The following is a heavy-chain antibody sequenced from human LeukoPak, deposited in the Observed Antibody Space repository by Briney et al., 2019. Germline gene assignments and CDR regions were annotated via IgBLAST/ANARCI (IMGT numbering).Heavy chain of an antibody. D-gene: IGHD2-15*01. V-gene: IGHV4-38-2*01. CDR2: IYHSGST. J-gene: IGHJ6*04. CDR1: GYSISSGYY. Sequence: SETLSLTCAVSGYSISSGYYWGWIRQPPGKGLEWIGSIYHSGSTYYNPSLKSRVTISVDTSKNQFSLKLSSVTAADTAVYCCARVVMCGNSGSCYQSYYYYYGMDVWGKGTTVT. CDR3: ARVVMCGNSGSCYQSYYYYYGMDV.